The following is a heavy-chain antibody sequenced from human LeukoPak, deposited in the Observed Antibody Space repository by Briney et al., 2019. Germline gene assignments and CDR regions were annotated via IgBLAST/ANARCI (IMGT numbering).Heavy chain of an antibody. CDR2: IKQDGSAK. CDR1: GFTFSDYG. CDR3: VRWRASTSERSDS. V-gene: IGHV3-7*01. D-gene: IGHD2-2*01. J-gene: IGHJ4*02. Sequence: GGSLRLSCTASGFTFSDYGMTWVRQAPGKGLEWVANIKQDGSAKYYVDSVKGRFTISRDNSKNSLYLQMDSLRVEDTATYYCVRWRASTSERSDSWGAGSLV.